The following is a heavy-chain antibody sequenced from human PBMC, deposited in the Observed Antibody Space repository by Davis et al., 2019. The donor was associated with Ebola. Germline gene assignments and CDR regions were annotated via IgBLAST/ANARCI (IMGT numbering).Heavy chain of an antibody. J-gene: IGHJ6*02. Sequence: SLKIPCAASGFTLNAYAMHCVRQVPGKGLEWVSGISWNSGSIGYADSVKGRFTISRDNAKNSLYLQMNSLRAEDTALYYCAKGGPWIIPSDGMDVWGQGTTVTVSS. D-gene: IGHD5-12*01. V-gene: IGHV3-9*01. CDR1: GFTLNAYA. CDR3: AKGGPWIIPSDGMDV. CDR2: ISWNSGSI.